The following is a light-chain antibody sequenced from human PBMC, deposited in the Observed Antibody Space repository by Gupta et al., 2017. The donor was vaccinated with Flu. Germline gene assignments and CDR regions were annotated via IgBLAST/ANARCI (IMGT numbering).Light chain of an antibody. Sequence: EIVMTQSPATLSVFPGERATLSCRASQSVSSNLAWYQQKPGQAPRPLIYGASTRATGIPARFSGSGSGTEFTLTISSLQSEDFAVYYCQQYNDWHSFGQGTKLEIK. V-gene: IGKV3-15*01. CDR1: QSVSSN. J-gene: IGKJ2*03. CDR2: GAS. CDR3: QQYNDWHS.